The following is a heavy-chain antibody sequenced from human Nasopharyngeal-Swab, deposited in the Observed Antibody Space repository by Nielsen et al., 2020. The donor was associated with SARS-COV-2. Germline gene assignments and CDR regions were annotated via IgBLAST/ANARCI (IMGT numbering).Heavy chain of an antibody. J-gene: IGHJ6*02. CDR1: GYTFTGYH. V-gene: IGHV1-2*04. CDR3: ARDLVADYALTVRGNYYYGMDV. Sequence: ASVKVSCKASGYTFTGYHMHWVRQAPGQGLEWMGWINPNSGGTNYAQKFQGWVTMTRDTSISTAYMELSRLRSDDTAVYYCARDLVADYALTVRGNYYYGMDVWGQGTTVTVSS. D-gene: IGHD4/OR15-4a*01. CDR2: INPNSGGT.